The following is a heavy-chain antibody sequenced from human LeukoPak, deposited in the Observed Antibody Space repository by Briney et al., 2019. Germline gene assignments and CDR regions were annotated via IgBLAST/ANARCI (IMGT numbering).Heavy chain of an antibody. Sequence: GGSLRLSCAASGFTFSSYGMHWVRQAPGKGLEWVAVISYDGSNKYYADSVKGRFTISRDNSKNTLYLQMNSLRAEDTAVYYCAKDPRGGQRLEGLDYWGQGTLVTVSS. J-gene: IGHJ4*02. CDR3: AKDPRGGQRLEGLDY. CDR1: GFTFSSYG. CDR2: ISYDGSNK. V-gene: IGHV3-30*18. D-gene: IGHD6-25*01.